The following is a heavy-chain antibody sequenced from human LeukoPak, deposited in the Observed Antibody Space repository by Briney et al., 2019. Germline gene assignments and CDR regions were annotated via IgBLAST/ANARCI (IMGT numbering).Heavy chain of an antibody. Sequence: ASVKVSCKASGYTFTSYAMHWVRQAPGQRLEWMGWINAGNGNTKYSQKFQGRVTITRDTSASTAYMEMSSLRSEDTAVYYCARDRGYYYSSGYYSWGQGTLVTVSS. CDR2: INAGNGNT. D-gene: IGHD3-22*01. V-gene: IGHV1-3*01. J-gene: IGHJ4*02. CDR3: ARDRGYYYSSGYYS. CDR1: GYTFTSYA.